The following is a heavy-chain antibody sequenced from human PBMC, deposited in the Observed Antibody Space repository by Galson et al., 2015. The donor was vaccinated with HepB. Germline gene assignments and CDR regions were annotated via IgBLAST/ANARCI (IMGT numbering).Heavy chain of an antibody. CDR2: IWYDGSNK. CDR3: ARDLGAFDYDSSGFDY. D-gene: IGHD3-22*01. J-gene: IGHJ4*02. V-gene: IGHV3-33*08. Sequence: SLRLSCAASGFTFSSYGMHWVRQAPGKGLEWVAVIWYDGSNKYYADSVKGRFTISRDNSKNTLYLQMNSLRAEDTAVYYCARDLGAFDYDSSGFDYWGQGTLVTVSS. CDR1: GFTFSSYG.